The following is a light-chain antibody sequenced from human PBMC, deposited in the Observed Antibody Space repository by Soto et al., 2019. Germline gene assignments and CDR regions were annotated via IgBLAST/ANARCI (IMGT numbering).Light chain of an antibody. V-gene: IGLV2-8*01. CDR3: SSYAGSNSFV. J-gene: IGLJ1*01. Sequence: QSVLTQPPSASGSLGQAVTISCTGTSSDVGGYNHVSWYQQHPGKAPKLLIYDVSYRPSGVPDRFSGSKSGNTASLTVSGRQAEDETDYYCSSYAGSNSFVFGTGTKLTVL. CDR2: DVS. CDR1: SSDVGGYNH.